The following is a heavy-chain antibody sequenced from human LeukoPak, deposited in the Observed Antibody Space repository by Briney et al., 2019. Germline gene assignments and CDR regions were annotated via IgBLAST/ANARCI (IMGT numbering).Heavy chain of an antibody. V-gene: IGHV5-51*01. CDR1: GYSFTSYW. CDR2: IYPGDSDT. CDR3: ARRSGSFQGDYNFDY. J-gene: IGHJ4*02. D-gene: IGHD1-26*01. Sequence: GESLKISCKASGYSFTSYWIGWVRQMPGKGLEWMGIIYPGDSDTRYSPSFQGQVTISADKSISTAYLQWSSLKASDTAMYYCARRSGSFQGDYNFDYWGQGTLVTVSS.